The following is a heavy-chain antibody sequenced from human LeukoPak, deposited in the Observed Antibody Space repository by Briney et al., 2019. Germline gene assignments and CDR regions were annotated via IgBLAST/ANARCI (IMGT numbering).Heavy chain of an antibody. CDR3: VVDIVAGDYYYGMDV. J-gene: IGHJ6*04. Sequence: ASVKVSCKASGYTFTSYAMHWVRQAPGQGLEWMGWINAGNGNTKYSQKFQGRVTITRDTSASTAYMELSSLRSEDTAVYYCVVDIVAGDYYYGMDVWGKGTTVTVSS. CDR1: GYTFTSYA. CDR2: INAGNGNT. D-gene: IGHD5-12*01. V-gene: IGHV1-3*01.